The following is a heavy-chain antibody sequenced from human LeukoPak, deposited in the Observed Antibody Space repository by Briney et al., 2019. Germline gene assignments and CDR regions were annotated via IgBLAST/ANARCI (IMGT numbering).Heavy chain of an antibody. D-gene: IGHD3-10*01. J-gene: IGHJ5*02. Sequence: SETLSLTCTVSGGSISSYYWSWIRQPAGKGLEWIGRIYTSGSTNYNPSLKSRVTMSVDTSKNQFSLKLSSVTAADTAVYYCARWVVRGALNWFDPWGQGTLVTVSS. V-gene: IGHV4-4*07. CDR2: IYTSGST. CDR1: GGSISSYY. CDR3: ARWVVRGALNWFDP.